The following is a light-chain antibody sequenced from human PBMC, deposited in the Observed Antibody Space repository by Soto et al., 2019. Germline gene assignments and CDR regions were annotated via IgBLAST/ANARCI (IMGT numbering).Light chain of an antibody. J-gene: IGKJ1*01. CDR3: QQYGSSGT. CDR2: DAS. Sequence: IVWTQSPGTLSLSPGERATLSCRASQSVSSSYLAWYQQKPGQAPRLLIYDASNRATGIPARFSGSGSGTDFTLTISRLEPEDFAVYYCQQYGSSGTFGQGTKVDI. CDR1: QSVSSSY. V-gene: IGKV3-20*01.